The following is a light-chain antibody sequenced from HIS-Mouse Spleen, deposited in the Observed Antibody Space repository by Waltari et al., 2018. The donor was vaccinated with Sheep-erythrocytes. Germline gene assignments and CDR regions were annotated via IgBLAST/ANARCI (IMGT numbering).Light chain of an antibody. Sequence: QSALTQPTSASGSPRQSVTISCTGTSSDVGGSYYVSWYQQHPGKAPNLMIYVVSKRPSGFPDRFSGSKSGNTASLTVSGLQAEDEADYYCSSYAGSNNWVFGGGTKLTVL. J-gene: IGLJ3*02. V-gene: IGLV2-8*01. CDR1: SSDVGGSYY. CDR3: SSYAGSNNWV. CDR2: VVS.